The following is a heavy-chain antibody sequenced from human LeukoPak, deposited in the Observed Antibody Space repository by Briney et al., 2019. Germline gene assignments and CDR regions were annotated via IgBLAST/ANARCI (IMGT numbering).Heavy chain of an antibody. J-gene: IGHJ4*02. D-gene: IGHD2-15*01. CDR2: INSDGSST. Sequence: GGSLRLSCAASGFTFSSYWMHWVRQAPGKGVVWVSRINSDGSSTSYADSVKGRFTISRDNAKNTLYLQMNSLRAEDTAVYYCARQVVVAATPFDYWGQGTLVTVSS. CDR1: GFTFSSYW. V-gene: IGHV3-74*01. CDR3: ARQVVVAATPFDY.